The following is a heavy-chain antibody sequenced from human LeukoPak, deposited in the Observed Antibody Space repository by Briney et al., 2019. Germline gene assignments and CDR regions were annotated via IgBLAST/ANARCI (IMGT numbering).Heavy chain of an antibody. CDR3: ARAAAGPISNWFDP. Sequence: ASVNVSCKASGYTFTGYYMHWVRQAPGQGLEWMGWINPNSGGTNYAQKFQGWVTMTRDTSISTAYMELSRLRSDDTAVYYCARAAAGPISNWFDPWGQGTLVTVSS. D-gene: IGHD6-13*01. V-gene: IGHV1-2*04. CDR1: GYTFTGYY. J-gene: IGHJ5*02. CDR2: INPNSGGT.